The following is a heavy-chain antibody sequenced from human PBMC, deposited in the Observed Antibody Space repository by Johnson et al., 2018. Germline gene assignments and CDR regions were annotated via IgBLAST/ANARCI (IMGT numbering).Heavy chain of an antibody. CDR3: ARPPGRRLDF. Sequence: VQLVQSGGGLVQPGKSLRLSCAGSGFTFRNYWMTWVRQAPGKGPEWVANINEAGSLKYYVDSVKGRFTISRDNAKDSLYLQMNSLRAEDTAIYYCARPPGRRLDFWGQGTMVTVSP. CDR1: GFTFRNYW. D-gene: IGHD7-27*01. J-gene: IGHJ3*01. V-gene: IGHV3-7*01. CDR2: INEAGSLK.